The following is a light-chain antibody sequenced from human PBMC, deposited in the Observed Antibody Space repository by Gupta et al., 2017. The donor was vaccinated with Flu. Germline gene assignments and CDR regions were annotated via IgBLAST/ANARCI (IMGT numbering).Light chain of an antibody. CDR1: QSVSSN. J-gene: IGKJ3*01. CDR2: GAS. V-gene: IGKV3-15*01. CDR3: QQYNNPRT. Sequence: EIVMTQSPATLSVSPGERATLSCRASQSVSSNFAWYQQKPGQAPRLLIYGASTRPTGIPARFSGSGSGTEFTLTISSLQSEDFAVYYCQQYNNPRTFGPGTKVDIK.